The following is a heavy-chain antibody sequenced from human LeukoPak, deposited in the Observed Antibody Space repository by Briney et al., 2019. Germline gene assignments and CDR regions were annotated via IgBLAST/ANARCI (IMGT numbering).Heavy chain of an antibody. D-gene: IGHD5-18*01. V-gene: IGHV4-59*01. Sequence: PSETLSLTCTVSGXSISSYYWSWIRQPPGKGLEWIGYIYYSGSTNYNPSLKSRVTISVDTSKNQFSLKLSSVTAADTAVYYCARERHNIYSYGFDYWGQGTLVTVSS. CDR3: ARERHNIYSYGFDY. CDR2: IYYSGST. J-gene: IGHJ4*02. CDR1: GXSISSYY.